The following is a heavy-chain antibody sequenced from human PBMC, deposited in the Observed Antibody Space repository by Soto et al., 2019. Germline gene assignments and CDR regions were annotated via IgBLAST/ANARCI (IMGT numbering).Heavy chain of an antibody. V-gene: IGHV1-2*02. J-gene: IGHJ5*02. D-gene: IGHD6-19*01. CDR3: ARDLIAVAGTPWFDP. CDR2: INPNSGGT. CDR1: GYTFTGYY. Sequence: GASVKVSCKASGYTFTGYYMHWVRQAPGQGLEWMGWINPNSGGTNYAQKFQGRVTMTRDTSISTAYMELSRLRSDDTAVYYCARDLIAVAGTPWFDPWGQGTLVTVSS.